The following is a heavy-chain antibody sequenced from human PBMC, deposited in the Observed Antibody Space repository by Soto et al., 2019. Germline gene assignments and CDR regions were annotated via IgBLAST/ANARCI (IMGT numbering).Heavy chain of an antibody. Sequence: QVQLVQSGAEVKKPGSSVKVSCKASGGTFSSYSINWVRQAPGQGLEWMGEIIPIFGTANYAQKFQGRVTIDADESTSTAYMALSSLRSEDTAVYYCARDCGRHSWGIDYWGPGTLVTVSS. CDR3: ARDCGRHSWGIDY. CDR1: GGTFSSYS. D-gene: IGHD1-26*01. CDR2: IIPIFGTA. V-gene: IGHV1-69*01. J-gene: IGHJ4*02.